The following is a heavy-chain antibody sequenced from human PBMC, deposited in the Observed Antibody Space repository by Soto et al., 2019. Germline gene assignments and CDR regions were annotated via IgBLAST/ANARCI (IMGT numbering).Heavy chain of an antibody. J-gene: IGHJ6*02. CDR2: ISYDGSNK. CDR3: ARPRPTIFGVAAPWGPLDV. D-gene: IGHD3-3*01. Sequence: GGSLRLSCAASGFTFSSYAMHWVRQAPGKGLEWVAVISYDGSNKYYADSVKGRFTISRDNSKNTLYPQMNSLRAEDTAVYYCARPRPTIFGVAAPWGPLDVWGQGTTVTVSS. V-gene: IGHV3-30-3*01. CDR1: GFTFSSYA.